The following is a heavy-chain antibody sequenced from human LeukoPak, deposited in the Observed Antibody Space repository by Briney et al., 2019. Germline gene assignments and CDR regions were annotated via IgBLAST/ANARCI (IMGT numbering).Heavy chain of an antibody. CDR2: IRYDGINE. Sequence: PGGSLRLSCAASGFIFSSYGMHWVRQAPGKGLEWVTFIRYDGINEYYADSVKGRFTVSGDNSKNTLYLQMNSLRADDTAVYYCARDRRLQLWSPAGFDYWGQGTLVTASS. CDR3: ARDRRLQLWSPAGFDY. J-gene: IGHJ4*02. D-gene: IGHD5-18*01. CDR1: GFIFSSYG. V-gene: IGHV3-30*02.